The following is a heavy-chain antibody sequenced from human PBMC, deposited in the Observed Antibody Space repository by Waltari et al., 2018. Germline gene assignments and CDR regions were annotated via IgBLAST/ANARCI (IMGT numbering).Heavy chain of an antibody. CDR2: ITSTGTFG. D-gene: IGHD1-26*01. CDR1: GFTFSSYE. CDR3: VSSGSFRQFNY. J-gene: IGHJ4*01. Sequence: EVQVVESGGALVQPGGSLRLSCAASGFTFSSYEMNWVRQAPGKGLEWVAYITSTGTFGYYADSVKGRFTISRDNAKKSLSLQMESLRAEDTALYYCVSSGSFRQFNYWGRGTLVTVSS. V-gene: IGHV3-48*03.